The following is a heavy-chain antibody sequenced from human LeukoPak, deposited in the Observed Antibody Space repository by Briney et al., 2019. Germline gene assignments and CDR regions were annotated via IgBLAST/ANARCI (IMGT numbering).Heavy chain of an antibody. Sequence: GASVKVSCKASGYTFTSYGISWVRQAPGQGLEWMGWISAYNGNTNYAQKLQGRVTMTTDTSTSTAYMELRSLRSDDTAVYYCARDYYYDSSGYYRSPGGLQDWGQGTLVTVSS. V-gene: IGHV1-18*01. CDR1: GYTFTSYG. D-gene: IGHD3-22*01. J-gene: IGHJ4*02. CDR3: ARDYYYDSSGYYRSPGGLQD. CDR2: ISAYNGNT.